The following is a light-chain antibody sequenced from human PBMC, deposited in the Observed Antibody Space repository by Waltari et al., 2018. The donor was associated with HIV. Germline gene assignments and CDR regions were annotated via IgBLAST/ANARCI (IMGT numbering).Light chain of an antibody. CDR1: QRIGKY. Sequence: DIQMTQSPNSLSASVGERVTLGCRSRQRIGKYVNWYQQRSGKRPRLLIFSASTLQSGVSPRFTGGGSGTDFTLTINNLQFEDFATYYCEQSYGSPRTFGQGT. CDR2: SAS. J-gene: IGKJ1*01. CDR3: EQSYGSPRT. V-gene: IGKV1-39*01.